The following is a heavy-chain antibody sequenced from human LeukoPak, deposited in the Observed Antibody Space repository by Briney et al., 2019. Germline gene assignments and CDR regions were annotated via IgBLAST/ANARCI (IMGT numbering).Heavy chain of an antibody. D-gene: IGHD3-3*01. J-gene: IGHJ5*02. Sequence: ASVKVSCKASGDTFTNFDINWVRQASGQGLEWVGWINPNSGSTGYAQKFQGRVTMTRNTSIGTAYMELSSLRSDVTAVYYCPRAILGMIIRAFDPWVQGTLVTVSS. CDR1: GDTFTNFD. V-gene: IGHV1-8*01. CDR2: INPNSGST. CDR3: PRAILGMIIRAFDP.